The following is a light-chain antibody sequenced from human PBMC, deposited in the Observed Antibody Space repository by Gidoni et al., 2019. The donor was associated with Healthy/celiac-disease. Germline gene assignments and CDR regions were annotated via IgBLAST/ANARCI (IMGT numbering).Light chain of an antibody. CDR2: QDS. V-gene: IGLV3-1*01. CDR3: QAWDSSLVV. J-gene: IGLJ2*01. CDR1: NLGDKY. Sequence: SYELTQPPSVSVSPGQTASITCSGDNLGDKYACWYQQKPGQSPVLVIYQDSKRPSGIPERFSGSNSGNTATLTISGIQAMDEADYYCQAWDSSLVVFGGGTKLTVL.